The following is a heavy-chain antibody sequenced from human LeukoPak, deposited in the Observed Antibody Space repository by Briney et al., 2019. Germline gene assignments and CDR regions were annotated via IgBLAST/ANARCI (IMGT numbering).Heavy chain of an antibody. CDR3: ARPYYDSSGRKHYYYMDV. D-gene: IGHD3-22*01. CDR2: IYHSGST. V-gene: IGHV4-30-2*01. Sequence: PSQTLSLTCTVSGGSISSGGYYWSWIRQPPGKGLEWIRYIYHSGSTYYSPSLKSRVTISVDRSKNQFSLKLSSVTAADTAVYYCARPYYDSSGRKHYYYMDVWGKGTTVTVSS. CDR1: GGSISSGGYY. J-gene: IGHJ6*03.